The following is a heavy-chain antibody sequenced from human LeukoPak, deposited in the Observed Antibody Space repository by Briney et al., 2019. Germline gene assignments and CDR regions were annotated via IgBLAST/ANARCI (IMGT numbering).Heavy chain of an antibody. Sequence: GGSLRLSCTASGFIFAEHWMSWVRQAPGKGLEWVANIKQDGSQKHYVDSVKGRFTISRDNAKNSLYLQMNSLRAEDTAVYYCARDLMVRGVIPYYYYYGMDVWGQGTTVTVSS. CDR1: GFIFAEHW. V-gene: IGHV3-7*01. CDR3: ARDLMVRGVIPYYYYYGMDV. J-gene: IGHJ6*02. D-gene: IGHD3-10*01. CDR2: IKQDGSQK.